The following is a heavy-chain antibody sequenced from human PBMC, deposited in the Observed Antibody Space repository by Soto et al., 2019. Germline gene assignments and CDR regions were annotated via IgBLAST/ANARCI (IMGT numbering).Heavy chain of an antibody. CDR1: GGSISSYY. Sequence: SETLSLTCTVSGGSISSYYWSWIRQPPGKGLEWIGYICYSGSTNYNPSLKSRVTISVDTSKNQFSLKLSSVTAADTAVYFCARRHGLDIDPWGQGTLVTVSS. D-gene: IGHD3-9*01. CDR2: ICYSGST. V-gene: IGHV4-59*08. J-gene: IGHJ5*02. CDR3: ARRHGLDIDP.